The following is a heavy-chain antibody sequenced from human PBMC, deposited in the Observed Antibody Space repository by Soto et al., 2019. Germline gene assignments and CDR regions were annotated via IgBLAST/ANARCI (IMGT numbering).Heavy chain of an antibody. CDR3: ARHYGDYYYYYGMDV. V-gene: IGHV4-39*01. J-gene: IGHJ6*02. CDR2: IYYNGST. CDR1: GGSISSSNYY. D-gene: IGHD4-17*01. Sequence: QLQLQESGPGLVKPSETLSLTCTVSGGSISSSNYYWGWIRQPPGKGLEWIGSIYYNGSTYYNPSLKSQVTISVDTSKNQFSLKLSSVTAADTAVYYCARHYGDYYYYYGMDVWGQGTTVTVSS.